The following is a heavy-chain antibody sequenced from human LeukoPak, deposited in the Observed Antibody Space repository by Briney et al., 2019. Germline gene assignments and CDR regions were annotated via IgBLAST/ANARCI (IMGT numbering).Heavy chain of an antibody. CDR1: GGSISSYY. J-gene: IGHJ4*02. V-gene: IGHV4-59*01. CDR3: ARDEGFASGYFDY. D-gene: IGHD1-26*01. CDR2: IYYSGST. Sequence: SETLSLTCTVSGGSISSYYWSWIRQPPGKDLEWIGYIYYSGSTNYNPSLKSRVTISVDTSKNQFSLKLSSVTAADTAVYYCARDEGFASGYFDYWGQGTLVTVSS.